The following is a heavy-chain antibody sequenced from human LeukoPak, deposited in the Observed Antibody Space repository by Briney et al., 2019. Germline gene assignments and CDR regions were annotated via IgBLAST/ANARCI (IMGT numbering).Heavy chain of an antibody. V-gene: IGHV3-23*01. J-gene: IGHJ4*02. CDR3: AKEIKVIAVAGTASNFDY. CDR2: ISGSGGST. Sequence: GGSLRLSCAASGFTFSSYAMSWVRQAPGKGLEWVSAISGSGGSTYYADSVKGRFTISRDNSKNTLYLQMNSLRAEDTAVYYCAKEIKVIAVAGTASNFDYWGQGTLVTVSS. CDR1: GFTFSSYA. D-gene: IGHD6-19*01.